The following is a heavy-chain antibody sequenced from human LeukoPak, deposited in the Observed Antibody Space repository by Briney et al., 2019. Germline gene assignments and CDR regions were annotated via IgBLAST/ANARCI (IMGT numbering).Heavy chain of an antibody. CDR3: AKAMSTDHYDSRRFCRVDFDS. J-gene: IGHJ4*02. CDR1: GFTLSPYS. V-gene: IGHV3-23*01. D-gene: IGHD3-22*01. Sequence: SGGSLRLSCAASGFTLSPYSMSWVRQAPGKGLEWVFTLSNNGGRGGSTYYAASVKGRFTISRDNSKSTLYLQLSSLSAEDTAVYYCAKAMSTDHYDSRRFCRVDFDSWGQGTLVTVSS. CDR2: LSNNGGRGGST.